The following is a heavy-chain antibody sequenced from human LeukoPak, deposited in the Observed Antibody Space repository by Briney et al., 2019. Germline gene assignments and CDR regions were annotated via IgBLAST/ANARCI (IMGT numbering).Heavy chain of an antibody. CDR1: GGSISSYY. D-gene: IGHD6-6*01. Sequence: SETLSLTCTLSGGSISSYYWSWIRQPPGKGLEWIGYIYYSGSTNYNPSLKSRVTISVDTSKNQFSLKLSSVTAADTAVYYCARVEYSSHIDYWGQGTLVTVSS. J-gene: IGHJ4*02. CDR3: ARVEYSSHIDY. V-gene: IGHV4-59*01. CDR2: IYYSGST.